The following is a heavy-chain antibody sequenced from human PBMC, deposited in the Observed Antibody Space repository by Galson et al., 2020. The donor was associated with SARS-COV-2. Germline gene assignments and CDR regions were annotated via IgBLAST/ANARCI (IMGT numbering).Heavy chain of an antibody. D-gene: IGHD2-21*02. Sequence: NSGGSLRLSCLASGFDLSQYSMNWVRLIQGKGLESVASISSTGRYLFYGDSVRGRFTISRDNAKNSLFLQMTNLRVEDTALYYCARDIQGFHSRPDSLGDDLWGQGTLVTVSS. J-gene: IGHJ4*02. CDR2: ISSTGRYL. CDR3: ARDIQGFHSRPDSLGDDL. CDR1: GFDLSQYS. V-gene: IGHV3-21*04.